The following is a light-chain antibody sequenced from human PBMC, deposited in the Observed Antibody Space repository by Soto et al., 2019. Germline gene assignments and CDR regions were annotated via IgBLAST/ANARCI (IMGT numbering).Light chain of an antibody. Sequence: QSVLTQPRSVSGSPGQSVTISCTGTSSDVGGYNYVSWYQQHPGKAPKLMIYDVSKRPSGVRDRFSGSKSGNTASLTISGLQAEDEADYYCCSYAGSYTVFGGGTKVTVL. CDR3: CSYAGSYTV. V-gene: IGLV2-11*01. CDR2: DVS. CDR1: SSDVGGYNY. J-gene: IGLJ2*01.